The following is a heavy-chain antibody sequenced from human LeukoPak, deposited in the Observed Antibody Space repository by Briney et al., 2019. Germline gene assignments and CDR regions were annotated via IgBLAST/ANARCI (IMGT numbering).Heavy chain of an antibody. J-gene: IGHJ4*02. CDR2: MNPNSGNT. CDR1: GYTFTSYG. D-gene: IGHD2-15*01. V-gene: IGHV1-8*02. CDR3: ARAGGYCGRISCPYYFDY. Sequence: ASVKVSCTASGYTFTSYGISWVRQATGQGLEWMGWMNPNSGNTGYAQKFQGRVTMTRNTSISTAYMELSSLRSEDTAVYYCARAGGYCGRISCPYYFDYWGQGSLVAVSS.